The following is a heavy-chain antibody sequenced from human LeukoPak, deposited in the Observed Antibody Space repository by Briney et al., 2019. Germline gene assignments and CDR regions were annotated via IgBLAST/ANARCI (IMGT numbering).Heavy chain of an antibody. Sequence: SETLSLTCTVSGGSISSSSYYWGWIRQPPGKGLEWIGSIYYSGSTYYNPSLKSRVTISVDTFKNQFSLKLSSVTAADTAVYYCASGVWLFGELFFFDYWGQGTLVTVSS. J-gene: IGHJ4*02. CDR3: ASGVWLFGELFFFDY. CDR2: IYYSGST. V-gene: IGHV4-39*01. CDR1: GGSISSSSYY. D-gene: IGHD3-10*01.